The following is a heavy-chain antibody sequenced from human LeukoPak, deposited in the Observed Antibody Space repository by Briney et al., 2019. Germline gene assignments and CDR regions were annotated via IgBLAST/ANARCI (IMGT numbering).Heavy chain of an antibody. D-gene: IGHD3-22*01. CDR1: GFIVSSNY. V-gene: IGHV3-66*01. CDR2: IYTGGST. CDR3: AKDGDPYDSSGYYTDY. Sequence: GGSLRLSCAASGFIVSSNYMSWVRQAPGKGLEWVSVIYTGGSTHYADSVKGRFTISRDNSKNTLYLQMNSLRAEDTAVYYCAKDGDPYDSSGYYTDYWGQGTLVTVSS. J-gene: IGHJ4*02.